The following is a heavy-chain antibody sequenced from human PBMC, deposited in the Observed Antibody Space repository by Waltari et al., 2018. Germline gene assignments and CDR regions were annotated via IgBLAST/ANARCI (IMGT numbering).Heavy chain of an antibody. J-gene: IGHJ4*02. Sequence: EVQLLESGGGLVQPGGSLRLSCAASGFTFSSYAMSWVRQAPGKGLEWVSAISGSGGSTYYADSGKGRFTISRDNSKNTLYLQMNSLRAEDTAVYYCAKSSAYSYGQGDYWGQGTLVTVSS. V-gene: IGHV3-23*01. CDR1: GFTFSSYA. CDR3: AKSSAYSYGQGDY. D-gene: IGHD5-18*01. CDR2: ISGSGGST.